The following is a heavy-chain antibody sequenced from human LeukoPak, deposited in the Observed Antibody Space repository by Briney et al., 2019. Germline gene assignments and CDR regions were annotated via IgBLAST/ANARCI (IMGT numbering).Heavy chain of an antibody. CDR1: GFTFSDYY. Sequence: GGSLRLSCTASGFTFSDYYMSWVRQAPGKGLEWVSYISNSGRTIYYADSVKGRFTISRDNAMNSLYLQMDSLRAEDAAVYYCARAGYCSRGICYSFDYWGQGTLVTASS. V-gene: IGHV3-11*01. J-gene: IGHJ4*02. CDR2: ISNSGRTI. D-gene: IGHD2-15*01. CDR3: ARAGYCSRGICYSFDY.